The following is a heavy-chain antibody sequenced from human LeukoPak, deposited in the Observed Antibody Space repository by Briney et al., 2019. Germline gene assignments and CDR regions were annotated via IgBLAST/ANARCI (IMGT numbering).Heavy chain of an antibody. CDR1: GYTFTSYD. V-gene: IGHV1-8*01. J-gene: IGHJ4*02. D-gene: IGHD1-26*01. Sequence: ASVKVSCKASGYTFTSYDINWVRQATGQGLEWMGWMNPNSGNTGYAQKFQGRVTMTRNTSISTAYMELSSLRSEDTAVYYCARGNKWWELLSPGFDYWGQGTLVTVSS. CDR2: MNPNSGNT. CDR3: ARGNKWWELLSPGFDY.